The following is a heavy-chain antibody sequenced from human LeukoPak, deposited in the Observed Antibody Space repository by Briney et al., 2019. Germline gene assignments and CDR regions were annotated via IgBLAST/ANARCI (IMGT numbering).Heavy chain of an antibody. CDR2: IYYSGST. Sequence: SETLSLTCTVSDGSISSYYWSWIRQPPGKGLEWIGYIYYSGSTNYNPSLKSRVTISVDTSKNQFSLNLSSVTAADTAVYYCARGPRGIEFGELLYFDYWGQGTPVTVSS. V-gene: IGHV4-59*01. J-gene: IGHJ4*02. CDR1: DGSISSYY. D-gene: IGHD3-10*01. CDR3: ARGPRGIEFGELLYFDY.